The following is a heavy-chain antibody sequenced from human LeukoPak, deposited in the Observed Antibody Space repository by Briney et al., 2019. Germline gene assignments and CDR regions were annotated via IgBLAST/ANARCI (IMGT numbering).Heavy chain of an antibody. CDR1: GFTFSSYG. CDR3: ARGSWYSSGWYKTHLDY. V-gene: IGHV3-30*03. Sequence: GGSLRLSCAASGFTFSSYGMHWVRQAPGKGLEWVAVISYDGSNKYYADSVKGRFTISRDNSKNTLYLQMNSLRAEDTAVYYCARGSWYSSGWYKTHLDYWGQGTLVTVSS. J-gene: IGHJ4*02. D-gene: IGHD6-19*01. CDR2: ISYDGSNK.